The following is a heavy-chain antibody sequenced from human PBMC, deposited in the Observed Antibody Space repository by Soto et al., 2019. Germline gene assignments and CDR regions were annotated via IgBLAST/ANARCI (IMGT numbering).Heavy chain of an antibody. CDR1: GFTFSSYG. CDR2: ISYDGSNK. D-gene: IGHD5-18*01. V-gene: IGHV3-30*03. J-gene: IGHJ4*02. Sequence: GGSLSLSCAASGFTFSSYGMHWVRQAPGKGLEWVAVISYDGSNKYYADSVKGRFTISRDNSKNTLYLQMNSLRAEDTAVYYCARSPSYHYYFDYWGQGTLVTVSS. CDR3: ARSPSYHYYFDY.